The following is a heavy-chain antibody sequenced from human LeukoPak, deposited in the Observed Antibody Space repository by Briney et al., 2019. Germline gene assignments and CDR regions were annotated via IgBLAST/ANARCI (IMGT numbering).Heavy chain of an antibody. CDR1: GGSISPYY. Sequence: SETLSLTCTVSGGSISPYYWTWIRQSPGKGLEWIGYISASGTTDYNPSLKGRVTMSVDASKSQFSLHLNSVTAADTAVFYCARRSTLFYFDYWGQGALVTVSS. CDR3: ARRSTLFYFDY. V-gene: IGHV4-4*09. D-gene: IGHD6-6*01. CDR2: ISASGTT. J-gene: IGHJ4*02.